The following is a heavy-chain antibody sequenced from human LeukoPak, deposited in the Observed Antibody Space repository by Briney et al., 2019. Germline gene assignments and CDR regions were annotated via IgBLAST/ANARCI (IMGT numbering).Heavy chain of an antibody. Sequence: GALRLSCAPSGVTFSIVWMISARDAPGERLGWMDNINQESSLKYYADSVRGRSTISRDKAKSSLYLKISSLRAEDTAVYYCVAKARPPLKWGQGVLVTVSS. CDR2: INQESSLK. J-gene: IGHJ4*02. CDR1: GVTFSIVW. CDR3: VAKARPPLK. V-gene: IGHV3-7*01.